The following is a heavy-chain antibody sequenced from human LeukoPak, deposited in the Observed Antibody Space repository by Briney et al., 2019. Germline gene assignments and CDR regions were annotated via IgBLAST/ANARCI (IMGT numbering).Heavy chain of an antibody. V-gene: IGHV1-18*01. D-gene: IGHD3-10*01. CDR2: ISAYNGNT. Sequence: ASVKVSCKASGYTFTSYGISWVRQAPGQGLEWMGWISAYNGNTNYAQKLQGRVTMTTDTSTSTAYMELGSLRSDDTAVYYCARDGSGSTHDYYYYYGMDVWGQGTTVTVSS. CDR1: GYTFTSYG. J-gene: IGHJ6*02. CDR3: ARDGSGSTHDYYYYYGMDV.